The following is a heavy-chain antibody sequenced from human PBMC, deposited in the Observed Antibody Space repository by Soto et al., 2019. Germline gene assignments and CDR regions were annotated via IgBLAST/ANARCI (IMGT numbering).Heavy chain of an antibody. D-gene: IGHD6-19*01. Sequence: PSETLSLTCTVSGGSISYSYWSWIRQPPGKGLEWIGFIYYTGSTYYNPSLKGRLIISIDTSKNQFSLILTSVTATDTAVYYCARHATSSGWSNWFDPWGQGALVTVS. J-gene: IGHJ5*02. V-gene: IGHV4-59*08. CDR2: IYYTGST. CDR1: GGSISYSY. CDR3: ARHATSSGWSNWFDP.